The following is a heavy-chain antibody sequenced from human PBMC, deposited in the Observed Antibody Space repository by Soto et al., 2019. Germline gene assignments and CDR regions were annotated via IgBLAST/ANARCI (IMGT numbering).Heavy chain of an antibody. CDR1: VGSFSGYY. CDR2: INHSGST. Sequence: SETLSLTGAVYVGSFSGYYWSWIRQPPGKGLEWIGEINHSGSTNYNPSLKSRVTISVDTSKNQFSLKLSSVTAADTAVYYCARGNPPSYYYYGMDVWGQGTTVTVSS. J-gene: IGHJ6*02. CDR3: ARGNPPSYYYYGMDV. V-gene: IGHV4-34*01.